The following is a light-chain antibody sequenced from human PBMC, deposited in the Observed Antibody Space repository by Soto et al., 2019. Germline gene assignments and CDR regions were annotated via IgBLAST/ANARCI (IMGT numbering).Light chain of an antibody. CDR2: GAS. Sequence: EIVMTQSPATLSVSPCERATLSCRASQSVSSNLAWYQQKPGQAPRLLIYGASTRATGIPARFSGSGSGTEFTLTISSLQSEDFAVYYCQQYNNWIITFGQGTRLEI. V-gene: IGKV3D-15*01. CDR3: QQYNNWIIT. J-gene: IGKJ5*01. CDR1: QSVSSN.